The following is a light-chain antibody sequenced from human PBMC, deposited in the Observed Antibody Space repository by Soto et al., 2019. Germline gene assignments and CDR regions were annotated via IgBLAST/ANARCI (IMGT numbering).Light chain of an antibody. J-gene: IGKJ4*01. CDR3: QKYNSAPHT. CDR2: ATS. CDR1: QGIAPY. Sequence: GDRVTITCRASQGIAPYLAWFQQKPGKVPKLLIYATSTLQSGVPSRFSGSGSGTDFTLTVTSLQPEDVGTYYCQKYNSAPHTFGGGTKVEIK. V-gene: IGKV1-27*01.